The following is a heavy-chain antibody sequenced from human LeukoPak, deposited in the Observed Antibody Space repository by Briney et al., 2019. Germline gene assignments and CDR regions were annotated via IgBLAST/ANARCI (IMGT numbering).Heavy chain of an antibody. D-gene: IGHD3-16*01. V-gene: IGHV4-61*02. J-gene: IGHJ3*02. CDR2: IYTSGST. CDR1: GGSISSGSYY. Sequence: SETLSLTCTVSGGSISSGSYYWSWIRQPAGKGLEWIGRIYTSGSTNYNPSLKSRVTISVDTSKNQFSLKLSSVTAADTAVYYCARGMGVLLGAFDIWGQGTMVTVSS. CDR3: ARGMGVLLGAFDI.